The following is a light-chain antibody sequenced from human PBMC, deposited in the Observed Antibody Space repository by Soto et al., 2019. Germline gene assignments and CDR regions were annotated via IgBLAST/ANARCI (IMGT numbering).Light chain of an antibody. V-gene: IGKV3-11*01. CDR1: QSVYSY. CDR3: QHRMSWPLT. J-gene: IGKJ4*01. CDR2: DAS. Sequence: EIVLTQSPATLSLSPGERATLSCTASQSVYSYLAWYQQKPGQAPRLLIYDASNRATGIPDRFSGSGSGTDFTLTISSLEAEDFAVYYCQHRMSWPLTFGGGTKVEI.